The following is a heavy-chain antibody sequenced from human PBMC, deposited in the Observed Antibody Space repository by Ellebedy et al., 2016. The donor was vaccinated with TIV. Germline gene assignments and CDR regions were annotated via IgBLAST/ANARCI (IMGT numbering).Heavy chain of an antibody. CDR1: GFTFSDYY. V-gene: IGHV3-11*01. J-gene: IGHJ4*02. CDR3: ARSDGDYVDY. D-gene: IGHD4-17*01. Sequence: GESLKISCAASGFTFSDYYMSWIRQAPGKGLEWVSYISSSGSTIYYADSVKGRFTISRDNAKNSLYLQMNSLRAEDSAVYYCARSDGDYVDYWGQGTLVTVSS. CDR2: ISSSGSTI.